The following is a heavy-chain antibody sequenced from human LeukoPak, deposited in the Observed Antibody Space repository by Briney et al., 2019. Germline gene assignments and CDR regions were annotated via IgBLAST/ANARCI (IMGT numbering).Heavy chain of an antibody. J-gene: IGHJ6*03. D-gene: IGHD3-3*01. CDR2: ISSSGST. Sequence: SETLSLTCTVSGDSISSGDYYWSWIRQPAGKGLEWIGRISSSGSTNYNPSLKSRVTISVDTSKNEFPLKLSSVTAADTAVYYCVGGDFWNMDVWGKGTTVTVSS. CDR3: VGGDFWNMDV. V-gene: IGHV4-61*02. CDR1: GDSISSGDYY.